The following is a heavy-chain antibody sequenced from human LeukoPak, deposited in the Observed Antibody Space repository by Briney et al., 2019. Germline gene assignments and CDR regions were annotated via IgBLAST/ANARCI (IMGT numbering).Heavy chain of an antibody. J-gene: IGHJ6*03. V-gene: IGHV3-7*01. Sequence: GGSLRLSCAASGFTFSYYWMSWVRQAPGKGLEWVANIKQDGTDKYYADSVKGRFTISRDNSKNTLYLQMNSLRAEDTAVYYCAKSGITMVRGVIIYYYYYYMDVWGKGTTVTISS. CDR2: IKQDGTDK. D-gene: IGHD3-10*01. CDR3: AKSGITMVRGVIIYYYYYYMDV. CDR1: GFTFSYYW.